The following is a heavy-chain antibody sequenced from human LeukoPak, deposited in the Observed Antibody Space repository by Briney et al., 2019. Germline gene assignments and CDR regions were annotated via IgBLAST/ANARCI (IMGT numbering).Heavy chain of an antibody. CDR2: IYHGGDT. CDR1: GGSISSGGYS. Sequence: SETLSLTCAVSGGSISSGGYSWSWIRQPPGKGLEWIGYIYHGGDTYYNSSLKSRVTISMDRSKNQFSLNLTSVTAADTAVYYCARGTYYFDYWGQGTLVTVSS. CDR3: ARGTYYFDY. V-gene: IGHV4-30-2*01. J-gene: IGHJ4*02.